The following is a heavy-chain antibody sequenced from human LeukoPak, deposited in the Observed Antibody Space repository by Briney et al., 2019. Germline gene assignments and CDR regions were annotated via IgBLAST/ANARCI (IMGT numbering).Heavy chain of an antibody. CDR3: ARIPLYFLEPFDY. CDR2: ISHRGRT. D-gene: IGHD3-3*01. V-gene: IGHV4-34*01. J-gene: IGHJ4*02. CDR1: GGPVSGYY. Sequence: SETLSLTCAVYGGPVSGYYWSWIRQPPGKGLEWIGEISHRGRTHYNPSLKGRVTMSVDTSKNQFALEVASVTAADTAVYYCARIPLYFLEPFDYWGQGMLVTVSS.